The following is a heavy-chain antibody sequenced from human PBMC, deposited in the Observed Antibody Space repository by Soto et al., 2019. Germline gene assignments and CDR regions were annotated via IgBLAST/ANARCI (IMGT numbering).Heavy chain of an antibody. CDR1: GGSISSGGYS. V-gene: IGHV4-30-2*01. CDR3: ARDESRFGAARRENWFDP. Sequence: SEILSLTCAVSGGSISSGGYSWSWIRQPPGKGLEWFGYIYHSGSTNYNPSLKSRVTISVDKSKNQFSLKLSSVTAADTAVYYCARDESRFGAARRENWFDPWGQGTLVTVSS. CDR2: IYHSGST. J-gene: IGHJ5*02. D-gene: IGHD6-6*01.